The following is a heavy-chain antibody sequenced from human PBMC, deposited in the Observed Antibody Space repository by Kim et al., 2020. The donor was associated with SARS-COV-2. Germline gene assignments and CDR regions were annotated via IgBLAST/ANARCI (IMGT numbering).Heavy chain of an antibody. CDR1: GDSVSSNSVT. CDR2: TYYRSKWSN. CDR3: ARGRAWYFDY. V-gene: IGHV6-1*01. D-gene: IGHD3-16*01. J-gene: IGHJ4*02. Sequence: SQTLSLTCAISGDSVSSNSVTWNWIRQSPSRGLEWLGRTYYRSKWSNDYAVSVKSRMTISPDTSKNQFSLQLNSVTPEDTAVYYCARGRAWYFDYWGQGTLVTVSS.